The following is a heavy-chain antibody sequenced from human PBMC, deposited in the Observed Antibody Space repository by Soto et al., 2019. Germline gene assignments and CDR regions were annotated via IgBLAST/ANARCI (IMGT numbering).Heavy chain of an antibody. CDR1: GDSVSSNSAA. V-gene: IGHV6-1*01. Sequence: PSHTLSLTCGISGDSVSSNSAAWNWIRQSPSRGLEWLGRTYYGSKWYNDYAVSVKSRITINPDTSKNQFSLQLNSVTPEDTAVYYRASVIGGISSSLFSGGMDVWGQGTTVTVS. D-gene: IGHD6-6*01. CDR2: TYYGSKWYN. J-gene: IGHJ6*02. CDR3: ASVIGGISSSLFSGGMDV.